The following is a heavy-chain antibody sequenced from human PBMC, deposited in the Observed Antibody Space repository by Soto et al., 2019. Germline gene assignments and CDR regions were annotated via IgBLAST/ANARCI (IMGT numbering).Heavy chain of an antibody. CDR2: ISGRGGST. V-gene: IGHV3-23*01. J-gene: IGHJ4*02. CDR3: AKPLNEPRELVPTAVDY. D-gene: IGHD6-6*01. Sequence: EVQLLESGGGLVQPGGSLRLSCAASGFTFSSYAMSWVRQAPGKGLEWVSAISGRGGSTYYADSVKGRFTISRDNSKKPLYLHMNSGRAEDTAVYYCAKPLNEPRELVPTAVDYWGQGTLVTVSS. CDR1: GFTFSSYA.